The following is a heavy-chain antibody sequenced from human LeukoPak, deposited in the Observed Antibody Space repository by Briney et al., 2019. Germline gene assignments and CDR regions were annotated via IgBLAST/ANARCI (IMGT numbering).Heavy chain of an antibody. D-gene: IGHD6-19*01. CDR1: GFAFRGSA. Sequence: GRSLRLSCVASGFAFRGSAMHWVRQVPGKGLEWVALIWYDGSNKYYADSVKGRFTISRDNSKNTLYLQMNSLRDEDTAVYYCARWFSTGRGFFDYWGQGILVTVSS. J-gene: IGHJ4*02. V-gene: IGHV3-33*08. CDR2: IWYDGSNK. CDR3: ARWFSTGRGFFDY.